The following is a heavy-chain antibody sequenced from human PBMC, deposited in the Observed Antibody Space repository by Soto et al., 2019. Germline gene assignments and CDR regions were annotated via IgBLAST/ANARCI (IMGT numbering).Heavy chain of an antibody. J-gene: IGHJ4*02. CDR2: ISDDGTTT. V-gene: IGHV3-74*01. CDR1: GFTFSMYW. D-gene: IGHD2-15*01. Sequence: GRSLRLSGVLAGFTFSMYWMDCVRQVPGQSRFWVSRISDDGTTTNYADSVRGRFTISRDTYKNTLSLQMSTWKPHDTAIYWCTTGHRADSSEPGDHWGQGTPVTVSS. CDR3: TTGHRADSSEPGDH.